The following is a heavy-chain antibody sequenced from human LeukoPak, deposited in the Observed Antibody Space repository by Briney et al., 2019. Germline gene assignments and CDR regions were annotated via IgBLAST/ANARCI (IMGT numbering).Heavy chain of an antibody. CDR2: ISWDGGST. CDR3: AKSSARGKRTEYIQH. CDR1: GFTFDDYT. V-gene: IGHV3-43*01. Sequence: PGGALRLSCAASGFTFDDYTMHWPGQAPEKGLGWVSLISWDGGSTYYAESVKGRFTISRDNSKNSLYLQMNSLRTEDTALYYCAKSSARGKRTEYIQHWGQGTLVTVSS. J-gene: IGHJ1*01.